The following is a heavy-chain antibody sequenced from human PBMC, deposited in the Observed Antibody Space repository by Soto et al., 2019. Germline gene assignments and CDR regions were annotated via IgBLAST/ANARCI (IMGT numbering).Heavy chain of an antibody. CDR2: INHSGST. D-gene: IGHD6-6*01. CDR1: GGSFSGYY. Sequence: SETLSLTCAVYGGSFSGYYWSWIRQPPGKGLEWIGEINHSGSTNYNPSLKSRVTISVDTSKNQFSLKLSSVTAADTAVYYCARCRVYSSSCTDYWGQGTLVTVSS. J-gene: IGHJ4*02. V-gene: IGHV4-34*01. CDR3: ARCRVYSSSCTDY.